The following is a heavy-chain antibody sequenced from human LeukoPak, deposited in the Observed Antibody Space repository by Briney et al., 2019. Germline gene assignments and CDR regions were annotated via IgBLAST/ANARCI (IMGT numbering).Heavy chain of an antibody. CDR2: INPNSGGT. CDR3: ARDYGVNAGGY. D-gene: IGHD4-23*01. V-gene: IGHV1-2*02. Sequence: RASVKVSCKASGYTFTVYYMHWVRQAPGQGREWMGWINPNSGGTDYAQKFQGRVTITRDTSISTAYMELSRLRSDDTAVYYCARDYGVNAGGYWGQGTLVTVSS. J-gene: IGHJ4*02. CDR1: GYTFTVYY.